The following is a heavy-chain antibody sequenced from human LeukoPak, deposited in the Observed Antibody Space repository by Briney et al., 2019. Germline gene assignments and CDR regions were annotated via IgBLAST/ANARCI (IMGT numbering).Heavy chain of an antibody. CDR3: ARDHAPGYFDWSAKYNDAFDI. D-gene: IGHD3-9*01. J-gene: IGHJ3*02. V-gene: IGHV3-7*01. Sequence: GGSLRLSCAASGFTFSSYWMSWVCQAPGKGLEWVANIKQNESEKYVDSVKGRFTISRDNAKNSLYLQMNSLRAEDTAVYYCARDHAPGYFDWSAKYNDAFDIWGQGTMVTVSS. CDR2: IKQNESEK. CDR1: GFTFSSYW.